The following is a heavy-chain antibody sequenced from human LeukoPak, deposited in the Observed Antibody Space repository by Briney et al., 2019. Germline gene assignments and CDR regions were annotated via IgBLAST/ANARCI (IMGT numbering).Heavy chain of an antibody. D-gene: IGHD6-6*01. J-gene: IGHJ5*02. CDR1: GGSISSGGYY. CDR3: ARKYSSSPLGFDP. CDR2: IYYSGST. Sequence: SETLSLTCTVSGGSISSGGYYWRWIRQHPGKGLEWIGYIYYSGSTYYNPSLKSRVTISVDTSKNQFSLKLSSVTAADTAVYYCARKYSSSPLGFDPWGQGTLVTVSS. V-gene: IGHV4-31*03.